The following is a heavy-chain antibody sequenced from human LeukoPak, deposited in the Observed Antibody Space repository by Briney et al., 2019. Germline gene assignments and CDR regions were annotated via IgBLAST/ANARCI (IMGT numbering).Heavy chain of an antibody. D-gene: IGHD1-26*01. CDR3: AKDRSIGTYYTFDH. Sequence: GGSLRLSCAASGFTFTNYAMTWVRQAPGKGLEWVSSISASGVMTYYADSVKGRFTVSRDTSKNSLCLQMSSLTAADTAVYYCAKDRSIGTYYTFDHWGQGTLVTVSS. V-gene: IGHV3-23*01. J-gene: IGHJ4*02. CDR1: GFTFTNYA. CDR2: ISASGVMT.